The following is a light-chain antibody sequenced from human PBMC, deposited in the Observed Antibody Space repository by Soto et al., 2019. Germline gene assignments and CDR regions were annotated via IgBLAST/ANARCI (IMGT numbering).Light chain of an antibody. CDR3: SSYTSSSTLLYV. CDR1: SSDVGGYNY. V-gene: IGLV2-14*01. CDR2: DVS. Sequence: QSALTQPASVSGSPGQSITISCTGTSSDVGGYNYVSWYQQHPGKAPKLMIYDVSNRPSGVSNRFSGSKSGNTASLTISGLQAEDEGEYYFSSYTSSSTLLYVFGTGTKVTVL. J-gene: IGLJ1*01.